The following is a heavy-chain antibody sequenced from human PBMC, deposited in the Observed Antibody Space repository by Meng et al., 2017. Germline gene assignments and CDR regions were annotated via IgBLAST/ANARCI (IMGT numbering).Heavy chain of an antibody. CDR1: GGSFSCYY. D-gene: IGHD5-18*01. CDR2: INHSGST. CDR3: AGGYSYAYGY. V-gene: IGHV4-34*02. Sequence: QVQLQQCVAGMLKPSVTLSLTCAVYGGSFSCYYWSWFPQPPGKGLEWIGDINHSGSTNYNPSLKSLVIISVDTSKNQFSLQLTSVPAADTAVYYCAGGYSYAYGYWGQGTLVTVSS. J-gene: IGHJ4*02.